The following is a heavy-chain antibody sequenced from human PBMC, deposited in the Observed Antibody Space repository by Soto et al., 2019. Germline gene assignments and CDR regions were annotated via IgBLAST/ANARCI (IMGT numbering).Heavy chain of an antibody. CDR2: ITRTDST. J-gene: IGHJ4*02. D-gene: IGHD1-26*01. CDR3: AKALVGEVGATDY. Sequence: GGSLRLSCTASGFTFSNYAMRWVRQAPGKGLEWVSAITRTDSTYYADSVKGRFTISRDNSRNTLYLQMNSLGAEDAALYYCAKALVGEVGATDYWGQGTLVTVSS. V-gene: IGHV3-23*01. CDR1: GFTFSNYA.